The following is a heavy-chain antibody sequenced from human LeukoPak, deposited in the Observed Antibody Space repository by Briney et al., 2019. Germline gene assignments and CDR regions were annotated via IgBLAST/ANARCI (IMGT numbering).Heavy chain of an antibody. CDR2: INPNNGDT. J-gene: IGHJ4*02. Sequence: ASVKVSCKASGYTFTAYYIHWVRQAPGQGLEWMAWINPNNGDTNYAQKFLGRVTVTSDTSISTAYMELSRLTSDDTAIYYCVRGLTRLDVDDYWGQGTLVTVFS. D-gene: IGHD4-11*01. CDR3: VRGLTRLDVDDY. CDR1: GYTFTAYY. V-gene: IGHV1-2*02.